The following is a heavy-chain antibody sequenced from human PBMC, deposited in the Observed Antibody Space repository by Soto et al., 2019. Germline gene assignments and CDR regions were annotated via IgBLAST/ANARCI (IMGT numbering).Heavy chain of an antibody. CDR3: AKGAHIVVVPAAIGPFDP. J-gene: IGHJ5*02. V-gene: IGHV3-23*01. CDR2: ISGSGGST. CDR1: GFTFSSYA. D-gene: IGHD2-2*01. Sequence: PGGSLRLSCAASGFTFSSYAMSWVRQAPGKGLEWVPAISGSGGSTYYADSVKGRFTISRDNSKNTLYLQMNSLRAEDTAVYYCAKGAHIVVVPAAIGPFDPCGQGTLVTVPQ.